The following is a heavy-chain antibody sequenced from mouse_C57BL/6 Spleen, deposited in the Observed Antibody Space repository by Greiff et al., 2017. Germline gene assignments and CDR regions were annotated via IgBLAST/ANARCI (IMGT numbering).Heavy chain of an antibody. J-gene: IGHJ3*01. CDR2: IDPENGDT. CDR1: GFNIKDDY. Sequence: VPLTASGAELVRPGASVKLSCTASGFNIKDDYMHWVKQRPEQGLEGIGWIDPENGDTEYASKFQGKDTITADTSSNTAYLQLSSLTSEDTAVXYCTTGPARAWFAYWGQGTLVTVSA. CDR3: TTGPARAWFAY. D-gene: IGHD3-3*01. V-gene: IGHV14-4*01.